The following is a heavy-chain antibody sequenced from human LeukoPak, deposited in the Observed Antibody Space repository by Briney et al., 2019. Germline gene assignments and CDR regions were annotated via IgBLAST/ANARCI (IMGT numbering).Heavy chain of an antibody. CDR3: ARRLRGGRRYHYYYMDV. J-gene: IGHJ6*03. CDR2: IYYSGAT. Sequence: SETLSLTCTVSGGSISSSSYYWGWLRQPPGTGLEWIGSIYYSGATYYSGSLKSRATISVDTIKNQFSLELRSVTAADTALYYCARRLRGGRRYHYYYMDVWGKGTTVTISS. CDR1: GGSISSSSYY. V-gene: IGHV4-39*01. D-gene: IGHD2-15*01.